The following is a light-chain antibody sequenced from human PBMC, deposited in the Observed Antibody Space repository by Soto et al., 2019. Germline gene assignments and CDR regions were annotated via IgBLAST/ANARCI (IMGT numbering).Light chain of an antibody. CDR3: SSYTSSSTLYV. Sequence: SPLTQPASVSVSPGQSITISCTGTSSDVGGYNYVSWYQQHPGKAPKLMIYEVSNRPSGVSNRFSGSKSGSTASLTISGLQAEDEADYYCSSYTSSSTLYVFGTGTKVTVL. CDR2: EVS. CDR1: SSDVGGYNY. J-gene: IGLJ1*01. V-gene: IGLV2-14*01.